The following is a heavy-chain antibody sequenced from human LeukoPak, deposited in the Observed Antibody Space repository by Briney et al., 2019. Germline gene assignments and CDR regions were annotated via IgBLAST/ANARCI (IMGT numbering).Heavy chain of an antibody. D-gene: IGHD2-2*01. V-gene: IGHV3-15*01. CDR2: IKSKTDGGTT. Sequence: PGGSLRLSCAASGFTLSNAWMSWVRQAPGKGLEWVGRIKSKTDGGTTDYAAPVKGRFTISRDDSKNTLYLQMNSLKTEDTAVYYCTTLVVPAASLDYWGQGTLVTVSS. J-gene: IGHJ4*02. CDR3: TTLVVPAASLDY. CDR1: GFTLSNAW.